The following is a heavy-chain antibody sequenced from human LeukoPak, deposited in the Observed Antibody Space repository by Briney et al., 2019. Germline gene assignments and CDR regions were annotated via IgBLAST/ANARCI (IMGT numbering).Heavy chain of an antibody. CDR2: ISAYNGNT. CDR1: GYTFTSYG. CDR3: ARVNEITFGGVSYFDY. Sequence: ASVKVSCKASGYTFTSYGISWVRQAPGQGLEWLGWISAYNGNTNYAQKLQGRVTMTTDRSTSTAYMELRSLRSDDTAVYYCARVNEITFGGVSYFDYWGQGTLVTVSS. V-gene: IGHV1-18*01. J-gene: IGHJ4*02. D-gene: IGHD3-16*01.